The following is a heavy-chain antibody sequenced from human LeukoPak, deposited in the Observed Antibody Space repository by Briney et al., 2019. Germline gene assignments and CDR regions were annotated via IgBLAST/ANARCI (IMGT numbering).Heavy chain of an antibody. J-gene: IGHJ5*02. D-gene: IGHD3-3*01. V-gene: IGHV3-7*01. CDR1: GFTFGSYW. CDR2: IKQDGSEK. CDR3: ASGYDFWSGYSGWFDP. Sequence: GGSLRLSCAASGFTFGSYWMSWVRQAPGKGLEGVANIKQDGSEKYYVDSVKGRFTISRDNAKNSLYLQMNSLRAEDTAVYYCASGYDFWSGYSGWFDPWGQGTLVTVSS.